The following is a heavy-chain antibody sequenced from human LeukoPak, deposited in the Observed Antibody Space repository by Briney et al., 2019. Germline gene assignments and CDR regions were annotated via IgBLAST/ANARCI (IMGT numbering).Heavy chain of an antibody. CDR1: GFTFSSYG. CDR3: ARVGSKTSPGYDY. D-gene: IGHD2-2*01. J-gene: IGHJ4*02. CDR2: IWYDGSNK. Sequence: PGGSLRLSRAASGFTFSSYGMHWVRQAPGKGLEWVAVIWYDGSNKYYADSVKGRFTISRDNSKNTLYLQMNSLRAEDTAVYYCARVGSKTSPGYDYWGQGTLVTVSS. V-gene: IGHV3-33*01.